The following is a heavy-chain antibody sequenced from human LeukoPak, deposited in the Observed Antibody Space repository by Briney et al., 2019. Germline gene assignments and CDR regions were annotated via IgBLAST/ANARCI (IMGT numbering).Heavy chain of an antibody. CDR2: IYYSGST. J-gene: IGHJ3*02. CDR3: AREPPRIEQLDENDVFNI. D-gene: IGHD6-13*01. CDR1: GGSISSSSYY. Sequence: SETLSLTCTVSGGSISSSSYYWGWIRQPPGKGLEWIGSIYYSGSTYYNPSLKSRVTISVDTSKNQFSLKLSSVTAADTAVYYWAREPPRIEQLDENDVFNIWAQGTMATVS. V-gene: IGHV4-39*07.